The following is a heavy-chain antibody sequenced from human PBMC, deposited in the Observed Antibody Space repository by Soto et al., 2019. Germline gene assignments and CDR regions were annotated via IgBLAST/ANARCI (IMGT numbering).Heavy chain of an antibody. V-gene: IGHV4-4*02. J-gene: IGHJ4*02. CDR1: GGSFTSNNW. CDR2: IYRPGST. CDR3: ASRDPGTSVDY. D-gene: IGHD1-7*01. Sequence: QVQLQESGPGLVKPSGTLALTCAVSGGSFTSNNWWTWVRQPPGQGLEWIGEIYRPGSTNYNPSLKSRVTISLDMSANQFSLKVTSLTAADTAVYYCASRDPGTSVDYWGQGTLVTVSS.